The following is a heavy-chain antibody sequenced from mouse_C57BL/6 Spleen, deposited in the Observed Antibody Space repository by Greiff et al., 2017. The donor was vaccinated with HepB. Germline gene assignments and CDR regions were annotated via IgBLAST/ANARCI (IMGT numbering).Heavy chain of an antibody. CDR3: ARYDDGFV. CDR2: IRNKANGYTT. CDR1: GFTFTDYY. J-gene: IGHJ1*03. D-gene: IGHD2-3*01. V-gene: IGHV7-3*01. Sequence: EVHLVESGGGLVQPGGSLSLSCAASGFTFTDYYMSWVRQPPGKALEWLGFIRNKANGYTTEYSASVKGRFTISRDNSQSILYLQMNALRAEDSATYYCARYDDGFVWGTGTTVTVSS.